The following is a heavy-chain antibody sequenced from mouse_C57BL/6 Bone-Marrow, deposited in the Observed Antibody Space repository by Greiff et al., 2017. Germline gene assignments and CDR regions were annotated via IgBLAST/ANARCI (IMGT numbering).Heavy chain of an antibody. CDR1: GYSFTDYN. V-gene: IGHV1-39*01. J-gene: IGHJ3*01. CDR2: INPYYGTT. D-gene: IGHD1-1*01. CDR3: ARGAPRRDGSSYGFAS. Sequence: VQLQQSGPELVKPGASVKISCKASGYSFTDYNMNWVKQSNGKSLEWIGVINPYYGTTSYNQKFTGKATLTVDQSSSTAYMQHNTLTSEDSAVYCCARGAPRRDGSSYGFASWDQGTLFIVAA.